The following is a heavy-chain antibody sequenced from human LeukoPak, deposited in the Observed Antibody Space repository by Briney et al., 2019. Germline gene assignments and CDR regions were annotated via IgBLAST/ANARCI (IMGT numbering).Heavy chain of an antibody. CDR2: IYYSGST. Sequence: LETLSLTCTVSVGSISSSSYYWGWIRQPPGKGLEWIGGIYYSGSTYHNQSLTNRATIYIGAPKNQFSLKLSSVTAADTAVYYCARLSTPPASLRYFDWLPDGTVRRLPNYFDYWGQGTLVTVSS. D-gene: IGHD3-9*01. CDR3: ARLSTPPASLRYFDWLPDGTVRRLPNYFDY. V-gene: IGHV4-39*01. J-gene: IGHJ4*02. CDR1: VGSISSSSYY.